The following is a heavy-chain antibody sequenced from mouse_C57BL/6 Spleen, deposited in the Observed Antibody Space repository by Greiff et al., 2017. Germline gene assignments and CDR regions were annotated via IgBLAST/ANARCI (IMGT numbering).Heavy chain of an antibody. CDR2: ISYDGSN. J-gene: IGHJ4*01. Sequence: EVQLQQSGPGLVKPSQSLSLTCSVTGYSITSGYYWNWIRQFPGNKLEWMGYISYDGSNNYNPSLKNRISITRDTSKNQFFLKLNSVTTEDTATYYCARDGYYSDYYAMDYWGQGTSVTVSS. CDR1: GYSITSGYY. V-gene: IGHV3-6*01. CDR3: ARDGYYSDYYAMDY. D-gene: IGHD2-3*01.